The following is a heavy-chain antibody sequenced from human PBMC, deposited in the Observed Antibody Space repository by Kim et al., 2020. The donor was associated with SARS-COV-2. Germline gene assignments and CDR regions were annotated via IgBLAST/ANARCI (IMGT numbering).Heavy chain of an antibody. Sequence: GGSLRLSCAASGFTVSSNYMSWVRQAPGKGLEWVSLIYSGGSTYYADSVKGRFTISRDISKNTLYLQMNSLRAEDTAVYYCAGAMVRGVIITGGMDVWGQGTTVTVSS. D-gene: IGHD3-10*01. CDR2: IYSGGST. CDR1: GFTVSSNY. J-gene: IGHJ6*02. V-gene: IGHV3-53*01. CDR3: AGAMVRGVIITGGMDV.